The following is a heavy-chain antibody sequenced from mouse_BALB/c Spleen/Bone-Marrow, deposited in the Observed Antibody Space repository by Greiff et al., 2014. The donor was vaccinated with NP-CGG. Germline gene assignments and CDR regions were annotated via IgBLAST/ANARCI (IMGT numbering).Heavy chain of an antibody. Sequence: EVMLVESGAELVKPGASVKLSCTASGFNIKDTYMHWVKQRPEQGLEWIGRIDSANGNTKYDPKFQGKATITADTSSNTAYLQLSSLTSEDTAVYYCARGGNYFYYWGQGTTLTVSS. CDR3: ARGGNYFYY. J-gene: IGHJ2*01. V-gene: IGHV14-3*02. CDR1: GFNIKDTY. CDR2: IDSANGNT.